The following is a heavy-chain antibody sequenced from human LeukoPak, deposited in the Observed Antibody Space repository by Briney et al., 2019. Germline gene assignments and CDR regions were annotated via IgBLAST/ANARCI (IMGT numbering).Heavy chain of an antibody. J-gene: IGHJ4*02. CDR2: IKQDGSEK. Sequence: AWALPLSCAAPRFTPITFIMRGVCQAPGKGLEWVANIKQDGSEKYYVDSVRGRFTISRDNGKNSLSLQMNILRAEDTAMYYCARGGRHKVIVAVSDHFDYWGQGTLVIV. CDR3: ARGGRHKVIVAVSDHFDY. D-gene: IGHD2-21*01. V-gene: IGHV3-7*01. CDR1: RFTPITFI.